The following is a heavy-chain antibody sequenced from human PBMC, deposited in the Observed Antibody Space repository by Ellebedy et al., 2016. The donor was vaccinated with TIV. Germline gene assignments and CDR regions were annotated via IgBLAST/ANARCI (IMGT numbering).Heavy chain of an antibody. Sequence: SETLSLTCTVSGGSISSSNYYWTWVRQHPGKGLEWIGYIGYSGSTYYSPSLRSRGIISVDTSKNQFSLKLNSVIAADTAVYYCSRDAYDTVTGWSEGMDVWGQGTTVTVSS. CDR2: IGYSGST. D-gene: IGHD3-9*01. CDR3: SRDAYDTVTGWSEGMDV. CDR1: GGSISSSNYY. J-gene: IGHJ6*02. V-gene: IGHV4-31*03.